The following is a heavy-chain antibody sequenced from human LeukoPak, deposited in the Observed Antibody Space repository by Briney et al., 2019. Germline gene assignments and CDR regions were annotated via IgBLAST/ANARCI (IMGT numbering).Heavy chain of an antibody. J-gene: IGHJ3*02. Sequence: PGGSLRLSCAASGFTFDDYAMHWVRQAPGKGLEWVSGISWNSGSIGYADSVKGRFTISRDNAKNSLYLQMNSLRAEDMALYYCARAHRRAFYYYDSSGMHYAFDIWGQGTMVTVSS. V-gene: IGHV3-9*03. D-gene: IGHD3-22*01. CDR3: ARAHRRAFYYYDSSGMHYAFDI. CDR2: ISWNSGSI. CDR1: GFTFDDYA.